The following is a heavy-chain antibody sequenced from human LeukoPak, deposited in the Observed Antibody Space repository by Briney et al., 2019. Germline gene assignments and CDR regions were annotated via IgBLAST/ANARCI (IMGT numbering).Heavy chain of an antibody. D-gene: IGHD6-19*01. CDR3: AKDIGPVAGTWYFDY. CDR2: ISSSGSTI. Sequence: PGGSLRLSCAASGFTFSSYEMNWVRQAPGKGLEWVSYISSSGSTIYYADSVKGRFTISRDNSKNTLYLQMNSLRAEDTAVYYCAKDIGPVAGTWYFDYWGQGTLVTVSS. J-gene: IGHJ4*02. V-gene: IGHV3-48*03. CDR1: GFTFSSYE.